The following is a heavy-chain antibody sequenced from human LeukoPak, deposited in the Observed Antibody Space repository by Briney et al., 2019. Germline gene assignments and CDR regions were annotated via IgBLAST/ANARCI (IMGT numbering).Heavy chain of an antibody. V-gene: IGHV3-23*01. J-gene: IGHJ6*03. CDR2: ISGSGGST. CDR3: AMQPMVRGVIMDV. D-gene: IGHD3-10*01. CDR1: GFTFSSYA. Sequence: GGSLRLSCAASGFTFSSYAMGWVRQAPGKGLEWVSAISGSGGSTYYTDSVKGRFTISIDNSKNTLYLQMNSLRAEDTAVYYCAMQPMVRGVIMDVWGKGTTVTVSS.